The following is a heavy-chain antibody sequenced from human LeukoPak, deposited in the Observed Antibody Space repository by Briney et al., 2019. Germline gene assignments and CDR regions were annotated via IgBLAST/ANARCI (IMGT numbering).Heavy chain of an antibody. CDR2: ISSSGSTI. Sequence: GGSLRLSCAASGFTFSSYEMNWVRQAPGKGLEWVSYISSSGSTIYYADSVKGRFTISRDNAKNSLYLQMNSLRAEDTAVYYCARDYYYDSSGYFVYYYMDVWGKGTTVTVSS. CDR3: ARDYYYDSSGYFVYYYMDV. CDR1: GFTFSSYE. D-gene: IGHD3-22*01. V-gene: IGHV3-48*03. J-gene: IGHJ6*03.